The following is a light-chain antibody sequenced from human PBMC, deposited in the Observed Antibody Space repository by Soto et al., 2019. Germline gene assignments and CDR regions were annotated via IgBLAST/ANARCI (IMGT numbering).Light chain of an antibody. CDR3: QKYNSAPPNT. CDR2: GAS. Sequence: DIQTTQSPPFLFASVGGRVTITCRTSQDISNYLAWYQQKPGKVPKLLIYGASILQSGVPSRFSGSGSGTDFTLTISSLQPEDVATYYCQKYNSAPPNTFGGGTKVEIK. CDR1: QDISNY. V-gene: IGKV1-27*01. J-gene: IGKJ4*01.